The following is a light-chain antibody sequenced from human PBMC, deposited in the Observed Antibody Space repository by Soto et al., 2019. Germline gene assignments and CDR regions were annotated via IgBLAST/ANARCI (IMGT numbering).Light chain of an antibody. CDR2: DVS. CDR1: SSDVGGYNY. V-gene: IGLV2-14*03. CDR3: SSYTSSSTYV. Sequence: QSALTQPASVSGSPGQSITISCSGTSSDVGGYNYVFWYQHHPGKAPKLMIYDVSNRPSGVSNRFSGSKSGNTASLTISGLQAEDEADYCSSYTSSSTYVFGTGTKLTVL. J-gene: IGLJ1*01.